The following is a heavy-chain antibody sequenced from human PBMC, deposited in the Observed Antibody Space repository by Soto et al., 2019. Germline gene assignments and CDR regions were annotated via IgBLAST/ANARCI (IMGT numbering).Heavy chain of an antibody. V-gene: IGHV1-69*05. CDR2: IIPIFGTA. CDR1: GGTFSSSA. Sequence: SVKVSCKASGGTFSSSAISWVRQAPGQGLEWMGGIIPIFGTANYADSVKGRFTISRDNSKNTLYLQMNSLRAEDTAAYYCARDLFKGGPRAYYYYGMDVWGQGTTVTVSS. D-gene: IGHD2-15*01. CDR3: ARDLFKGGPRAYYYYGMDV. J-gene: IGHJ6*02.